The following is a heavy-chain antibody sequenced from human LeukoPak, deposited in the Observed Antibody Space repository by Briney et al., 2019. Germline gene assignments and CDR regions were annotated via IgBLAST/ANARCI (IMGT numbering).Heavy chain of an antibody. D-gene: IGHD6-13*01. CDR2: INHSGST. J-gene: IGHJ4*02. V-gene: IGHV4-34*01. CDR1: GGSFSGYY. Sequence: SETLSLTCAVYGGSFSGYYWSWIRQPPGKGLEWIGEINHSGSTNYNPSLKSRVTISVDTSKNQFSLKLSSVTAADTAVYYCARGQQRLVYYFDYWGQGTLVTVSS. CDR3: ARGQQRLVYYFDY.